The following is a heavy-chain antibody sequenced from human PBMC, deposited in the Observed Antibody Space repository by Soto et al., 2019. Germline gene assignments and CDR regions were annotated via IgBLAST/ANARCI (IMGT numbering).Heavy chain of an antibody. CDR3: AKDMAGTTGAFDI. CDR2: ISWKGGST. CDR1: RFTFDDYG. V-gene: IGHV3-9*01. Sequence: EVQLVESGGGSVQPGRSLRLSCAASRFTFDDYGMHWVRQPPGKGLEWVSGISWKGGSTGYADSVKGRFTISRDNAKKYLYLQMNSLIPEDTALYYCAKDMAGTTGAFDIWGLGTMVTVSS. D-gene: IGHD1-1*01. J-gene: IGHJ3*02.